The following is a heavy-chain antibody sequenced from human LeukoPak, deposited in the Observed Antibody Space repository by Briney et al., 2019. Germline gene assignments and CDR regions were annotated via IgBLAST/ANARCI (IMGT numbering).Heavy chain of an antibody. J-gene: IGHJ4*02. Sequence: PGGSLRLSCAASGFTFSDYYMSWIRQAPGKGLEWVSYISSSGSTIYYADSVKGRFTISRDNAKNSLYLQMNSLRAEDTAVYYCAKFQQVGATGIDYWGQGTLVTVSS. D-gene: IGHD1-26*01. CDR2: ISSSGSTI. CDR1: GFTFSDYY. CDR3: AKFQQVGATGIDY. V-gene: IGHV3-11*04.